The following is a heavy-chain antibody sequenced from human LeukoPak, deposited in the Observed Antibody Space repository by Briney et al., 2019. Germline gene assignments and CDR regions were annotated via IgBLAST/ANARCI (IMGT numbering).Heavy chain of an antibody. Sequence: GGSLRLSCAASGFTFSSYWMSWVRQAPGKGLEWVANIKQDGSEKYYVDSVKGRFTISRDNAKNSLYLQMNSLRAEDTAVYYCARDWTSWGYSYGPGLWGQGTLVTVSS. CDR3: ARDWTSWGYSYGPGL. J-gene: IGHJ4*02. V-gene: IGHV3-7*01. CDR2: IKQDGSEK. D-gene: IGHD5-18*01. CDR1: GFTFSSYW.